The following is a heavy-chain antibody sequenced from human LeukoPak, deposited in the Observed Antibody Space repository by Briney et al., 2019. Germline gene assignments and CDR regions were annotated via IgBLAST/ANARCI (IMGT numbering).Heavy chain of an antibody. CDR3: AREAPKPRVRGVTFDY. CDR1: GFTFSNYW. CDR2: INTDGSGT. J-gene: IGHJ4*02. V-gene: IGHV3-74*01. Sequence: PGGSLRLSCAASGFTFSNYWMHWVRQAPGKGLVWVSRINTDGSGTTYADSVKGRFSISRDNAKNTLYLQMNSLRAEDTAVYYCAREAPKPRVRGVTFDYWGQGTLVTVSS. D-gene: IGHD3-10*01.